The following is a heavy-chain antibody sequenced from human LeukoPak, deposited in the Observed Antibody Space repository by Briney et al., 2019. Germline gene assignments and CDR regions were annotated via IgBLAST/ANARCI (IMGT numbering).Heavy chain of an antibody. Sequence: ASVKVSCKVSGYTLTELSMHWVRQAPGKGLEWMGGFDLVDGETIYAQKFQGRVTMTVDTSTDTSYMELSSLKSEDTAVYFCAAGRACSLFDYWGQGTLVTVSS. CDR1: GYTLTELS. CDR3: AAGRACSLFDY. CDR2: FDLVDGET. J-gene: IGHJ4*02. V-gene: IGHV1-24*01. D-gene: IGHD6-13*01.